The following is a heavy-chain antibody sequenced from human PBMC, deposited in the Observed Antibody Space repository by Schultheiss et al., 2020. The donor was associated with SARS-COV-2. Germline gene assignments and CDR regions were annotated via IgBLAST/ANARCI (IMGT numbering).Heavy chain of an antibody. Sequence: SETLSLTCAVSGGSISSSDYYWGWIRQPPGKGLEWIGSIYYSGSTNYNPSLKSRVTISVDTSKNQFSLKLSSVTAADTAVYYCAREVNSYGYYYGMDVWGQGTTVTVSS. CDR2: IYYSGST. J-gene: IGHJ6*02. D-gene: IGHD5-18*01. CDR1: GGSISSSDYY. CDR3: AREVNSYGYYYGMDV. V-gene: IGHV4-39*07.